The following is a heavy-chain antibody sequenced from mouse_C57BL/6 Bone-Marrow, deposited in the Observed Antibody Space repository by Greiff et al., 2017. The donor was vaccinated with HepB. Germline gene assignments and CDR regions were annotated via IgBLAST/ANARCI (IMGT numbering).Heavy chain of an antibody. CDR1: GYTFTDHT. Sequence: VHLVESDAELVKPGASVKISCKVSGYTFTDHTIHWMKQRPEQGLEWIGYIYPRDGSTKYNEKFKGKATLTADKSSSTAYMQLNSLTSEDSAVYFCARSGSSYERGHYAMDYWGQGTSVTVSS. D-gene: IGHD1-1*01. CDR2: IYPRDGST. CDR3: ARSGSSYERGHYAMDY. V-gene: IGHV1-78*01. J-gene: IGHJ4*01.